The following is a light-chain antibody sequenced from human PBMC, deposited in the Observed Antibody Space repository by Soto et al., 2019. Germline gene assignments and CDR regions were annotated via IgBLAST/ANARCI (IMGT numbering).Light chain of an antibody. J-gene: IGKJ4*01. CDR1: QSVSSD. Sequence: EIEMTQSPASLSASPGERATISCRASQSVSSDLAWYQQKPGQAPRRLIYAASSRETGIPTRFSGSGSGTEFTLTISSLQPEDFAVYYCQQHSNWPLTFGEGTKVEIK. CDR3: QQHSNWPLT. V-gene: IGKV3-15*01. CDR2: AAS.